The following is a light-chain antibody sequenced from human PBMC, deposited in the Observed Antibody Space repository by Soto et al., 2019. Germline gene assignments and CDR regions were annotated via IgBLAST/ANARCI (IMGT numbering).Light chain of an antibody. CDR2: SNN. CDR1: SSNIGSYT. J-gene: IGLJ1*01. Sequence: QSVLTQPPSASGTPGQRVNISCSGSSSNIGSYTVNWYQQLPGTAPKLLIYSNNQRPSGVPDRFSGSKSGTSASLAISGLRSEDEADYYCATWDDSLSGYVFGTGTKLTVL. V-gene: IGLV1-44*01. CDR3: ATWDDSLSGYV.